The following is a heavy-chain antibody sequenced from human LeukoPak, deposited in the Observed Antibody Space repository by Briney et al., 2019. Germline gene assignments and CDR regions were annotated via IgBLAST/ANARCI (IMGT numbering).Heavy chain of an antibody. CDR3: AKARIAAAVRFDP. J-gene: IGHJ5*02. D-gene: IGHD6-13*01. Sequence: GGSLRLSCTASGFSFSSHAMHWVRQAPGKGLEWVSAISGSGGSTYYADSVKGRFTISRDNSKNTLYLQMNSLRAEDTAVYYCAKARIAAAVRFDPWGQGTLVTVSS. CDR1: GFSFSSHA. CDR2: ISGSGGST. V-gene: IGHV3-23*01.